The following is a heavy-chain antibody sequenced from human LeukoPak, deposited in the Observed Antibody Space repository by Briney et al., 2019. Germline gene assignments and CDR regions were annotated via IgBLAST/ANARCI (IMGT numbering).Heavy chain of an antibody. CDR3: AADTTADY. V-gene: IGHV3-33*05. CDR1: GFTFSTYD. CDR2: ISYDGSNK. J-gene: IGHJ4*02. Sequence: PGGSLRLSCAASGFTFSTYDMYWVRQAPGKGLEWVAVISYDGSNKYYADSVKGRFTISRDNSKNTLYLQMNSLRAEDTAVYYCAADTTADYWGQGTLVTVSS. D-gene: IGHD1-26*01.